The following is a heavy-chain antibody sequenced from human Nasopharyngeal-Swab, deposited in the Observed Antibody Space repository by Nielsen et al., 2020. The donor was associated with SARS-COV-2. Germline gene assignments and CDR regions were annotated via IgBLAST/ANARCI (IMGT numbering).Heavy chain of an antibody. V-gene: IGHV3-21*01. Sequence: GGSLRLSCAASGFTFNNYNFNWVRQAPGKGLEWVSSISSSSSYTYYAGSVKGRFTISRDNAKNSLYLQMNSLRAEDTAVYYCARDGLDYDFWSAYFMDVWGQGTTVTVSS. D-gene: IGHD3-3*01. CDR2: ISSSSSYT. CDR3: ARDGLDYDFWSAYFMDV. CDR1: GFTFNNYN. J-gene: IGHJ6*02.